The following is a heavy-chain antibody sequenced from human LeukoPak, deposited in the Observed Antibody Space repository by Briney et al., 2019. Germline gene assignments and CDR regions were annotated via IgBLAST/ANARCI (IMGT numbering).Heavy chain of an antibody. J-gene: IGHJ4*02. CDR2: ISPNTGAT. V-gene: IGHV1-2*02. CDR1: GYTFTGYY. CDR3: ARDRVGSGWPRPYYFEF. D-gene: IGHD6-19*01. Sequence: ASVKVSRKPSGYTFTGYYLHWVRQAPGQALEWMGWISPNTGATVYAQNFQDRVTMSRDTSIDTAYMDLSSLRSDDTAVYYCARDRVGSGWPRPYYFEFWGQGTLVTVSS.